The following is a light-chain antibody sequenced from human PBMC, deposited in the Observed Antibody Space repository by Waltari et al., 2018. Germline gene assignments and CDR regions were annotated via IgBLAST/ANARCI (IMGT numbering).Light chain of an antibody. J-gene: IGKJ1*01. CDR1: QSLVFSDGNTS. V-gene: IGKV2-30*01. CDR3: MQGTHWPWT. CDR2: QVS. Sequence: DVVMTQSPLSLPVTLGQPASTSCRFSQSLVFSDGNTSLNWFHQRPGQSPRRLIYQVSDRDSGVPDRFSGSGSGTDFTLKISRVEAEDVGLYYCMQGTHWPWTFGQGTKVEIK.